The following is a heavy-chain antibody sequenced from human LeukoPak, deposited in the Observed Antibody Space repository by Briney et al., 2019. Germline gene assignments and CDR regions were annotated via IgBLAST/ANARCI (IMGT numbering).Heavy chain of an antibody. Sequence: PGGSLRLSCAASGFTFSSYNMNWVRQAPGKGLEWVSYISSSSSTIYYADSVKGRFTISRDNAKNSLYLQMNSLRAEDTAVYYCARGRSYSDYWGQGTLVTVSS. V-gene: IGHV3-48*01. D-gene: IGHD1-26*01. CDR1: GFTFSSYN. J-gene: IGHJ4*02. CDR3: ARGRSYSDY. CDR2: ISSSSSTI.